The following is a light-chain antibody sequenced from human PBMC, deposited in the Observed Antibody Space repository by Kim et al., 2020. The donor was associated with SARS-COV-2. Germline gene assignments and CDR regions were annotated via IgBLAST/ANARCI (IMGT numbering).Light chain of an antibody. J-gene: IGLJ1*01. Sequence: SSELTQDPAVSVALGQTVRITCQGDSLRSYYATWYQQKPGQAPVLVIYGKNNRPSGIPDRFSGSSSGNTASLTITGAQADDEADYYCNSRDSSDNVQFVF. CDR3: NSRDSSDNVQFV. V-gene: IGLV3-19*01. CDR2: GKN. CDR1: SLRSYY.